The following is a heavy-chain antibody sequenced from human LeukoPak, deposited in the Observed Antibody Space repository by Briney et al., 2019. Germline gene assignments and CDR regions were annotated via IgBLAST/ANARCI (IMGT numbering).Heavy chain of an antibody. V-gene: IGHV4-34*01. CDR3: ARMTNYYYYMDV. CDR2: INHSGST. J-gene: IGHJ6*03. Sequence: PSETLSLTCAVYGGSFSGYYWSWIRQPPGKGLEWIGEINHSGSTNYNPSLKSRVTISVDTPKNQFSLKLSSVTAADTAVYYCARMTNYYYYMDVWGKGTTVTVSS. CDR1: GGSFSGYY.